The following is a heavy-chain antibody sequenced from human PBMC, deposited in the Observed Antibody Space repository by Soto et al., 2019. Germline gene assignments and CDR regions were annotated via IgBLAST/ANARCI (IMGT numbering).Heavy chain of an antibody. CDR1: GGSLSSSSYY. J-gene: IGHJ4*02. Sequence: PSETLSLTCTVSGGSLSSSSYYWGWIRQPPGKGLEWIGSIYYSGSTYYNPSLKSRVTISVDTSKNQFSLKLSSVTAADTAVYYCARPRVNGLIDYWGQGTLVTVSS. CDR3: ARPRVNGLIDY. CDR2: IYYSGST. D-gene: IGHD2-8*01. V-gene: IGHV4-39*01.